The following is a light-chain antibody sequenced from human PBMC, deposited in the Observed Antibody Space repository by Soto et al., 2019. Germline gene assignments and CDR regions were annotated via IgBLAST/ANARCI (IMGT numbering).Light chain of an antibody. Sequence: QSVLTQPPSVSGAPRQRITISCTGSSSNIGAGYDVHWYQQLPGRAPKLLIYSTTYRPSGVPDRFSGSKSGNSASLAITGLQAEDEADYYCQSYDSSLSGAVFGGGTKLTVL. CDR3: QSYDSSLSGAV. V-gene: IGLV1-40*01. CDR1: SSNIGAGYD. J-gene: IGLJ2*01. CDR2: STT.